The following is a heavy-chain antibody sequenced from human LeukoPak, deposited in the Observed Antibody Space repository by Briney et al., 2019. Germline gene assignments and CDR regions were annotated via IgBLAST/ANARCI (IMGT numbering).Heavy chain of an antibody. CDR2: ISAYNGNT. Sequence: ASVKVSCKASGYTFTSYAMHWVRQAPGQGLEWMGWISAYNGNTNYAQKLQGRVTMTTDTSTSTAYMDLRSLRSDDTAVYYCARGSAANFEYWGQGTLVTVSS. V-gene: IGHV1-18*01. CDR3: ARGSAANFEY. D-gene: IGHD2-2*01. CDR1: GYTFTSYA. J-gene: IGHJ4*02.